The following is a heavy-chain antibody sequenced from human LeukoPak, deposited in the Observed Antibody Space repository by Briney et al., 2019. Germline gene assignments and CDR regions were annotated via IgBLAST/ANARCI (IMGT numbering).Heavy chain of an antibody. V-gene: IGHV3-23*01. CDR3: ARDSSGPYYYYYMDV. J-gene: IGHJ6*03. Sequence: PGGSLRLSCAASGFTFSSYAMSWVRQAPGKGLEWVSAISGSGGSTYYADSVKGRFTISRDNAKNSLYLQMNSLRAEDTAVYYCARDSSGPYYYYYMDVWGKGTTVTVSS. CDR1: GFTFSSYA. CDR2: ISGSGGST. D-gene: IGHD6-19*01.